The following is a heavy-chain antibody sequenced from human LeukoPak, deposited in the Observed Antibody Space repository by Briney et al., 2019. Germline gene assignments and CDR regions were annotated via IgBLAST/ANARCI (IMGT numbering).Heavy chain of an antibody. CDR2: MNPNSGNT. CDR3: ARGEKKPVITIFGVVTYYGMDV. Sequence: ASVKVSCKASGYTFTGYYMHWVRQAPGQGLEWMGWMNPNSGNTGYAQKFQGRVTMTRNTSISTAYMELSSLRSEDTAVYYCARGEKKPVITIFGVVTYYGMDVWGQGTTVTVSS. D-gene: IGHD3-3*01. V-gene: IGHV1-8*02. J-gene: IGHJ6*02. CDR1: GYTFTGYY.